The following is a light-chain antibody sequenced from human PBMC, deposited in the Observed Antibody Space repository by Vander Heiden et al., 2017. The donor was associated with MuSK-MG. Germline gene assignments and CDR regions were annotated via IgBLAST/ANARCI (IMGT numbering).Light chain of an antibody. CDR3: QQSYSTPIFT. Sequence: DIQMTQSPSSLSASVGDRVTITCRASQSISSYLNWYQQKPGKAPKLLIYAASSLQSGVPSRFSGSGSGTDFTLTISSLQPEDFATYYCQQSYSTPIFTFGHGTKVDIK. V-gene: IGKV1-39*01. CDR1: QSISSY. J-gene: IGKJ3*01. CDR2: AAS.